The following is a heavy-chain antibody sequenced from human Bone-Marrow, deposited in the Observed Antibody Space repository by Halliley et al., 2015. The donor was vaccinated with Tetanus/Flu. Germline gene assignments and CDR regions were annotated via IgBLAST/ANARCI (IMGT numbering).Heavy chain of an antibody. D-gene: IGHD6-19*01. V-gene: IGHV4-34*01. J-gene: IGHJ3*02. CDR2: ISHGGSP. CDR3: ARGSQWLILPSAFDI. Sequence: IGKISHGGSPYYPPSLKGRVTISQDPSKNQFSLKLSSGPAADTAVYYCARGSQWLILPSAFDIWGQGTMVTVSS.